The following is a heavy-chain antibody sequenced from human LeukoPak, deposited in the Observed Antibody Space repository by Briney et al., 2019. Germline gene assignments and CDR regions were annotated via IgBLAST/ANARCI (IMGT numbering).Heavy chain of an antibody. V-gene: IGHV3-74*01. J-gene: IGHJ5*02. CDR2: VDIDGSST. CDR3: ARDRPHNWFDP. Sequence: SGGSLRLSCAASGFTFSSYWMHWVRQVPGKGLEWVSRVDIDGSSTTYADSVKGRFTISRDNAKNTLYLQMSSLRAEDTAVYYCARDRPHNWFDPWGQGTLVTVSS. CDR1: GFTFSSYW.